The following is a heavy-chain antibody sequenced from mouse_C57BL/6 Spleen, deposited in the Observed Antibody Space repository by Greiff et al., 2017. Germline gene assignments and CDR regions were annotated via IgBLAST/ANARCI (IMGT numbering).Heavy chain of an antibody. J-gene: IGHJ2*01. D-gene: IGHD1-1*01. CDR3: TRSGYYGSSYFDY. Sequence: QVQLQQSGAELVRPGASVTLSCKASGYTFTDYEMHWVKQTPVHGLEWIGAIDPETGGTAYNQKFKGKAILTADKSSNTAYMELLSLTSEDSAVYYCTRSGYYGSSYFDYWGQGTTLTVSS. CDR2: IDPETGGT. CDR1: GYTFTDYE. V-gene: IGHV1-15*01.